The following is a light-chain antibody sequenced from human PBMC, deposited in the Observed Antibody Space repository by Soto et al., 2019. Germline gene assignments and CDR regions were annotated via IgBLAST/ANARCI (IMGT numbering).Light chain of an antibody. CDR3: AAWDDSLNGQVV. Sequence: QSVLTQPPSASGTPGQRVTISCSGTSSNIGSNTVSWYQQVPGTAPKLLIYSNYQRPSGVPDRFSGSKSGTSASLAISGLQSEDEAAYYCAAWDDSLNGQVVFGGGTTLTVL. CDR1: SSNIGSNT. V-gene: IGLV1-44*01. CDR2: SNY. J-gene: IGLJ2*01.